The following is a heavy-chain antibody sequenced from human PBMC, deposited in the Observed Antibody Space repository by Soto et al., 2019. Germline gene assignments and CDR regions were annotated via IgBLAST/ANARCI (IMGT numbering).Heavy chain of an antibody. CDR1: GFTFSNYA. Sequence: GGSLRLSCAASGFTFSNYAMSWLRQPPGKGLEWVSAISGSGDRTYYADSVKGRFTISRDNSKKTLYLQMNSLRAEDSAVYYWVKGPSGNALVHTGGQEALVT. CDR3: VKGPSGNALVHT. V-gene: IGHV3-23*01. CDR2: ISGSGDRT. D-gene: IGHD3-3*01. J-gene: IGHJ4*02.